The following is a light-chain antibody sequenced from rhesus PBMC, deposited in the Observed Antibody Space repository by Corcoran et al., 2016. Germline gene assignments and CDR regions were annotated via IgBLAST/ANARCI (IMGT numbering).Light chain of an antibody. Sequence: DIQMTQSPSSLSASVGDKVTITCRASQGLSSWLAWYQQKPGKGPKLLIYAASHVQAGVPSRVSGSGSGTDHNLTISSLQPEDFATYYCQQGYSSPRTFGQGTKVEIK. J-gene: IGKJ1*01. CDR2: AAS. V-gene: IGKV1-18*01. CDR3: QQGYSSPRT. CDR1: QGLSSW.